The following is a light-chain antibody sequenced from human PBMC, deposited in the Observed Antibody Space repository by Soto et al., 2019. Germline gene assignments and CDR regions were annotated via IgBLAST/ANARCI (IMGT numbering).Light chain of an antibody. V-gene: IGLV2-14*01. CDR1: SSDVGDYNY. CDR3: LSHTGSRTL. CDR2: EVT. Sequence: QSALTQPASVSGSPGQSITISCTGASSDVGDYNYVSWYQEHPGQVPKLIIFEVTTRPSGVSDRFSGSRSGNTASLTSSGLQAEDEADYYCLSHTGSRTLFGGGTKLTVL. J-gene: IGLJ3*02.